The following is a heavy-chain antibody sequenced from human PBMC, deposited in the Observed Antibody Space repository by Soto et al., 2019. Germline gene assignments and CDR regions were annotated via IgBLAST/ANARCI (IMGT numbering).Heavy chain of an antibody. D-gene: IGHD3-10*01. CDR2: IKEDGSEK. CDR3: ARVYFKYDY. Sequence: GGSLRLSCVASKFTFSNYWMTWVRQAPGKGLEWAANIKEDGSEKYYVDSVKGRFTISRDNAKNSLYLQMNSLRAEDTAVYYCARVYFKYDYWGQGTLVTVSS. J-gene: IGHJ4*02. CDR1: KFTFSNYW. V-gene: IGHV3-7*01.